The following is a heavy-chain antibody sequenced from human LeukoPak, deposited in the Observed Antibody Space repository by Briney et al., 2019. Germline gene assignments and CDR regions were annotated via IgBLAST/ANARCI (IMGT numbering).Heavy chain of an antibody. CDR3: ASASGSSPYYYYYMDV. V-gene: IGHV1-2*02. D-gene: IGHD3-10*01. CDR1: GYTFTGYY. CDR2: INPNSGGT. J-gene: IGHJ6*03. Sequence: SVKVSCKASGYTFTGYYMHWVRQAPGQGLEWMGWINPNSGGTNYAQKFQGRVTMTRDTSISTAYMELSRLRSDDTAVYYCASASGSSPYYYYYMDVWGKGTTVTVSS.